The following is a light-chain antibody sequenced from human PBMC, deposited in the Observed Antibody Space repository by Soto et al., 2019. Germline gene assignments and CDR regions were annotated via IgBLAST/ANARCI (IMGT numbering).Light chain of an antibody. CDR3: AAWDASLGGFYV. CDR2: SNN. Sequence: QSVLTQPPSVSGTPGQGVTISCSGSRSSIGSNTVNWYQHLPGSAPKLLIYSNNHRPSGVPDRFSASKAGASASLAISGLQSEDEGDYYCAAWDASLGGFYVSGSGTKVTV. CDR1: RSSIGSNT. V-gene: IGLV1-44*01. J-gene: IGLJ1*01.